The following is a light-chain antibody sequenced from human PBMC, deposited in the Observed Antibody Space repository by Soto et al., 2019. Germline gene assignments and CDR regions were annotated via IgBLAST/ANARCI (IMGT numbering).Light chain of an antibody. V-gene: IGKV3-15*01. Sequence: EIVMTQSPATLSVSPGERATLSCRASQSVSSKLAWYQQKPGQAPRVLIYGASTRATGIPARFSGSGSGTEFTLTISSLQTEDFAVYYCQQRSDWPSTFGGGTKVEI. CDR2: GAS. CDR1: QSVSSK. CDR3: QQRSDWPST. J-gene: IGKJ4*01.